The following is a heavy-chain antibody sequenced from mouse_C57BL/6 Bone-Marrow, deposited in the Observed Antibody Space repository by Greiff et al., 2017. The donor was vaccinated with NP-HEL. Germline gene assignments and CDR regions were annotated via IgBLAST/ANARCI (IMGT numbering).Heavy chain of an antibody. J-gene: IGHJ3*01. V-gene: IGHV5-4*01. Sequence: EVQLVESGGGLVKPGGSLKLSCAASGFTFSSYAMSWVRQTPEKRLEWVATISDGGSYTYYPDNVKGRFTISRDNAKNNLYLQMSHLKSEDTAMYYCARDGDRKVAYWGQGTLVTVSA. CDR3: ARDGDRKVAY. CDR1: GFTFSSYA. D-gene: IGHD2-14*01. CDR2: ISDGGSYT.